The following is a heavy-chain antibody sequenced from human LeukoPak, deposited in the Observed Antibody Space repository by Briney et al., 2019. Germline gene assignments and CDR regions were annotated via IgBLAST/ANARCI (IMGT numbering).Heavy chain of an antibody. CDR2: INPNSGGT. Sequence: GASVKVSCKASGYTFTGYYMHWLRQAPRQGLEWMGRINPNSGGTNYAQKFQGRVTMTRDTSISTAYMELSRLRSDDTAVYYCARVRGNSWSNWFDPWGQGTLVTVSS. D-gene: IGHD5-18*01. CDR1: GYTFTGYY. CDR3: ARVRGNSWSNWFDP. V-gene: IGHV1-2*06. J-gene: IGHJ5*02.